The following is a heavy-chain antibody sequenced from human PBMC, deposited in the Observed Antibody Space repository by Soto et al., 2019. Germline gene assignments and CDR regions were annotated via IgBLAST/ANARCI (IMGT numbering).Heavy chain of an antibody. CDR2: ISAYNGNT. CDR3: AKGLAGIAAAGSHYYYYGMDV. D-gene: IGHD6-13*01. Sequence: ASVKVSCKASGYTFTSYGISWVRQAPGQGLEWMGWISAYNGNTNYAQKLQGRVTMTTDTSTSTAYMELRSLRSDDTAVYYCAKGLAGIAAAGSHYYYYGMDVWGQVPTVTFSS. J-gene: IGHJ6*02. V-gene: IGHV1-18*04. CDR1: GYTFTSYG.